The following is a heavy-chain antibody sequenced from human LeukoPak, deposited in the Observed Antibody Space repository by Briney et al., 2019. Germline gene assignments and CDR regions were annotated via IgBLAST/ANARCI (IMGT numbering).Heavy chain of an antibody. Sequence: SETLSLTCAVYGGSFSGYYWGWIRQPPGKGLEWIGSIYYSGSTYYNPSPKSRVTISVDTSKNQFSLKLSSVTAADTAVYYCARQARIAARQGWFDPWGQGTLVTVSS. CDR2: IYYSGST. V-gene: IGHV4-39*01. CDR1: GGSFSGYY. D-gene: IGHD6-6*01. CDR3: ARQARIAARQGWFDP. J-gene: IGHJ5*02.